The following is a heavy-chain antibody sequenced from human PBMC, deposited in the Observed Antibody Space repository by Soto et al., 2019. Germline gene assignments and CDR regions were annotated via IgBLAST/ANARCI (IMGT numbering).Heavy chain of an antibody. CDR1: GFNFSNYN. V-gene: IGHV3-21*03. CDR3: VXLGEDSSDWGEHSWFDP. J-gene: IGHJ5*02. D-gene: IGHD6-25*01. CDR2: ISETSSYI. Sequence: PGGSLRLSCGASGFNFSNYNMNWVRQAPGQGLEWVSSISETSSYIYYAASVKGRFTISRDNAKNSVYLQMNSLRAEDTGVYYCVXLGEDSSDWGEHSWFDPWGQGTPVTVSS.